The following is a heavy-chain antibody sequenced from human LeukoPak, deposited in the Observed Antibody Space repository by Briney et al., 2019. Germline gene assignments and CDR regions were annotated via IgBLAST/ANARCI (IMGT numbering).Heavy chain of an antibody. D-gene: IGHD4-17*01. V-gene: IGHV3-33*06. Sequence: PGRSLRLSCAASGFTFSTYGMHWVRQAPGQGLEWVAVIWYDGSNKSYADSVKGRFTISRDNSKSTLYLQTSSLRAEDTAVYYCAKVSPYGGAPYWGQGTLATVSS. CDR1: GFTFSTYG. CDR2: IWYDGSNK. CDR3: AKVSPYGGAPY. J-gene: IGHJ4*02.